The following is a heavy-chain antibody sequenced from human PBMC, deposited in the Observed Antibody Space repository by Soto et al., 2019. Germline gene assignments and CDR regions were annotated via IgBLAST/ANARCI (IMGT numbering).Heavy chain of an antibody. CDR2: IKEDGRET. V-gene: IGHV3-7*03. CDR3: ACTRGD. J-gene: IGHJ4*02. CDR1: GFTFSGGYW. Sequence: EVLVVESGGGLVQPGGSLRLSCAVSGFTFSGGYWMKWVRPAPGKGLEWVATIKEDGRETYYVDSVKGRFTISRDSAKNSLYLQMNSLRVEDTAVYYCACTRGDWGQGTLVTVSS.